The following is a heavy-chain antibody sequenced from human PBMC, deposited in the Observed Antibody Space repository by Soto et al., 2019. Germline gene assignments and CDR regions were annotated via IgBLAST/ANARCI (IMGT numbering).Heavy chain of an antibody. V-gene: IGHV3-30*04. J-gene: IGHJ4*02. D-gene: IGHD2-15*01. CDR1: GVTFNTYA. CDR2: VSYDGSNK. Sequence: QVQLVHSGGGVVQPGRSLTLSCAASGVTFNTYAMHWVRQAPGKGLEWVAIVSYDGSNKYYADSVKGRFTISRDNSKSTLNLPMNSAGAKDTAVYYCAKDRGRYCSGARCYLFDSWGQGTLVTVSS. CDR3: AKDRGRYCSGARCYLFDS.